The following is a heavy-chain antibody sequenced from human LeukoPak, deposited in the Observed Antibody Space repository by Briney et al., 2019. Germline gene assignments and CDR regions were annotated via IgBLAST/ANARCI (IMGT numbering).Heavy chain of an antibody. CDR1: GFTFSDYY. V-gene: IGHV3-11*04. D-gene: IGHD3-3*01. CDR3: ARGLRFLEWLSPDYYYGMDV. Sequence: GGSLRLSCAASGFTFSDYYMTWLRQAPGKGLEWLSYISNSGSTVFYADSVKGRFTISRDNSKNTLYLQMNSLRAEDTAVYYCARGLRFLEWLSPDYYYGMDVWGQGTTVTVSS. J-gene: IGHJ6*02. CDR2: ISNSGSTV.